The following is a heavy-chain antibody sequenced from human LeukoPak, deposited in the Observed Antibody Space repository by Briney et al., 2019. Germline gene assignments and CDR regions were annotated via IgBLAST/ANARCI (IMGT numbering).Heavy chain of an antibody. Sequence: SETLSLTCGVSGGSVSSISYFWGWSRQPPGKGLQWIGSIYYSGSAYYNPSLQSRVAISVDTSRNQFSLKLTSVTAADTAVYYCARRPSWPSTSAFDIWGRGTMVTVSP. J-gene: IGHJ3*02. CDR1: GGSVSSISYF. CDR3: ARRPSWPSTSAFDI. D-gene: IGHD2-2*01. V-gene: IGHV4-39*01. CDR2: IYYSGSA.